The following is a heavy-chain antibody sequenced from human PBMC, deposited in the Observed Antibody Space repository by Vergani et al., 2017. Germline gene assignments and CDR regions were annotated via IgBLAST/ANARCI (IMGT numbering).Heavy chain of an antibody. V-gene: IGHV4-39*07. CDR1: GGSISSSSYY. J-gene: IGHJ3*02. CDR3: ARVAGRAFDI. Sequence: QLQLQESGPGLVKPSETLSLTCTVSGGSISSSSYYWSWIRQPPGKGLEWIGEINHSGSTNYNPSLKSRVTISVDTSKNQFSLKLSSVTAADTAVYYCARVAGRAFDIWGQGTMVTVSS. CDR2: INHSGST.